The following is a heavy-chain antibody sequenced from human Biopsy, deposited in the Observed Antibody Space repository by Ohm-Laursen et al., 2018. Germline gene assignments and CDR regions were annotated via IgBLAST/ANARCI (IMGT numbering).Heavy chain of an antibody. CDR3: AKGGHKAWLDS. D-gene: IGHD1-26*01. J-gene: IGHJ5*01. V-gene: IGHV1-18*01. CDR1: GYTFTTYA. Sequence: ASVKVSCNSSGYTFTTYAISWVRQAPGQGLEWMGWISTYNGNTNYAQKVQGRVTMTTDTSTSTAYMELRSLRSDDTAVYYCAKGGHKAWLDSWGQGALVTVSS. CDR2: ISTYNGNT.